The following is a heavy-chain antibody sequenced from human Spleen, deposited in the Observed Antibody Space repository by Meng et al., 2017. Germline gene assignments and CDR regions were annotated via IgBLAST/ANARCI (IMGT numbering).Heavy chain of an antibody. D-gene: IGHD4/OR15-4a*01. V-gene: IGHV4-34*01. J-gene: IGHJ4*02. CDR2: INHSGST. CDR3: ARGSGLVLD. CDR1: GGSFSGYH. Sequence: SETLSLTCAVYGGSFSGYHWSWIRQPPGKGLEWIGEINHSGSTNYNPSLKSRVTISVDTSKNQFSLKLTSVTAADTAVYYCARGSGLVLDWGQGTLVT.